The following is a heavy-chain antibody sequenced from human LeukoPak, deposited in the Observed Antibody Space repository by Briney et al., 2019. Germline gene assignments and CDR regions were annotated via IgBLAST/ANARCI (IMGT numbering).Heavy chain of an antibody. CDR1: GFTFSSYA. Sequence: GRSLRLSCAASGFTFSSYAMHWVRQAPGKGLEWVAVVSYDGINKYYGDSVKGRFTISRDNSQNTLNLQMNSLRAEDTAVYYCAKVGVPAAVYNWFDPWGQGTLVTVSS. D-gene: IGHD2-2*01. CDR3: AKVGVPAAVYNWFDP. V-gene: IGHV3-30*18. J-gene: IGHJ5*02. CDR2: VSYDGINK.